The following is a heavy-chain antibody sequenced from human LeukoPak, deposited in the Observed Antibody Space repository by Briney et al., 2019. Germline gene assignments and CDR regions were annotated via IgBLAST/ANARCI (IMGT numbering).Heavy chain of an antibody. CDR2: IYYSGST. CDR3: ARGGKVGLIVASVAWYFDY. V-gene: IGHV4-59*08. CDR1: GGSISSYY. D-gene: IGHD3-16*01. Sequence: SETLSLTCTVSGGSISSYYWSWIRQPPGKGLEWIGYIYYSGSTNYNPSLKSRVTISVDTSKNQFSLKLSSVTAADTAVYYCARGGKVGLIVASVAWYFDYWGREPWSPSPQ. J-gene: IGHJ4*02.